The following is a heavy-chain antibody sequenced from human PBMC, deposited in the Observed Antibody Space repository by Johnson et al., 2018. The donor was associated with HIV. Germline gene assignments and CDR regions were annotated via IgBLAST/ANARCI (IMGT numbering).Heavy chain of an antibody. V-gene: IGHV3-30-3*01. Sequence: QVQLVESGGGVVQPGRSLRLSCAASGFTFSNYAMHWVRQAPGKGLEWVAVISYDGNNKYYADSVKGRFTISSDNSKNTLYLQLNSLRAEGTAVYYWARVEWEVDAFYIWGQRTMV. D-gene: IGHD1-26*01. CDR3: ARVEWEVDAFYI. J-gene: IGHJ3*02. CDR2: ISYDGNNK. CDR1: GFTFSNYA.